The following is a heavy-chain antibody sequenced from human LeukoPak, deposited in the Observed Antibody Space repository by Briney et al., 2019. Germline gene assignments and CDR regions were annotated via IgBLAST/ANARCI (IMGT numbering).Heavy chain of an antibody. D-gene: IGHD4-17*01. CDR2: ITSSSTYI. CDR3: ARDYGDYLEYFQH. Sequence: PGGSLRLSCAASGFTFSDYSMNWVRQAPGKGLEWVSSITSSSTYIYYGDSVKGRFTISRDNAKDSLYLQMNSLRAEDTAVYYCARDYGDYLEYFQHWGQGTLVTVS. V-gene: IGHV3-21*01. CDR1: GFTFSDYS. J-gene: IGHJ1*01.